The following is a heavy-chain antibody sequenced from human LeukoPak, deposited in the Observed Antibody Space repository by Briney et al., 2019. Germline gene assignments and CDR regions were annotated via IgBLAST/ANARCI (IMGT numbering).Heavy chain of an antibody. D-gene: IGHD6-19*01. CDR2: IIPILGIA. CDR3: ARVVAVAGRVHYYYGMDV. V-gene: IGHV1-69*04. Sequence: ASVKVSCKASGGTFSSYAISWVRQAPGQGLEWMGRIIPILGIANYAQKFQGRVTITADKSTSTAYMELSSLRSEDTAVYYCARVVAVAGRVHYYYGMDVWGQGTTVTVSS. J-gene: IGHJ6*02. CDR1: GGTFSSYA.